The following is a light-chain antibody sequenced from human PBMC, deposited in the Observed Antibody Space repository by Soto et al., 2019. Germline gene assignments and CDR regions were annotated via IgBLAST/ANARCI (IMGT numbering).Light chain of an antibody. CDR1: QGISSY. V-gene: IGKV1-9*01. CDR3: QQLSNYPIT. Sequence: DIQLTLSPSFLSASVGDRFTVTFLSSQGISSYLVWYQQKPGKAPKLLIHATSTLQSGVPSRFSGSGSGTEFTLTISSLQPEDFATYYCQQLSNYPITFGQGTRLEIK. CDR2: ATS. J-gene: IGKJ5*01.